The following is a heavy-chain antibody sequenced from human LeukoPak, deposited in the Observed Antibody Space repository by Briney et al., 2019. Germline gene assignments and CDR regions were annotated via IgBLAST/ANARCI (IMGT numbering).Heavy chain of an antibody. V-gene: IGHV3-30*02. J-gene: IGHJ4*01. D-gene: IGHD3-10*01. CDR3: AKDRGSGSFYGIDY. Sequence: GGSLRLSCAASGFTFSNYGMQWVRQAPGKGLEWVTFIRYDGSNKYYADSVKGRFTISRDNSKNMLYLQMNSLRAEDTAVYYCAKDRGSGSFYGIDYWGQEPWSPSPQ. CDR1: GFTFSNYG. CDR2: IRYDGSNK.